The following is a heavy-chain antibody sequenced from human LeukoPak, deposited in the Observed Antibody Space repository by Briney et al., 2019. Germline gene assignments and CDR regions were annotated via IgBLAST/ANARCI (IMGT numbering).Heavy chain of an antibody. CDR2: IIPIFGTA. V-gene: IGHV1-69*05. CDR1: GGTFSSYA. D-gene: IGHD7-27*01. Sequence: SVKVSCKASGGTFSSYAISWVRQAPGQGLEWMGGIIPIFGTANYAQKFQGRVTITTDESTSTAYMELSSLRSEDTAAYYCASSLGMLYYYMDVWGKGTTVTVSS. J-gene: IGHJ6*03. CDR3: ASSLGMLYYYMDV.